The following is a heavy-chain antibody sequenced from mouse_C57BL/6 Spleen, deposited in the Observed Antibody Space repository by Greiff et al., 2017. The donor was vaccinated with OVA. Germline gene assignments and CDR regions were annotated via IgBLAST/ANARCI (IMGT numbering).Heavy chain of an antibody. CDR1: GFTFTDYY. CDR3: ARYYYGGGFAY. CDR2: IRNKANGYTT. Sequence: EVHLVESGGGLVQPGGSLSLSCAASGFTFTDYYMSWVRQPPGKALEWLGFIRNKANGYTTEYSASVKGRFTISRDNSQSILYLQMNAMRAEDSATYYCARYYYGGGFAYWGQGTLVTVSA. D-gene: IGHD1-1*01. J-gene: IGHJ3*01. V-gene: IGHV7-3*01.